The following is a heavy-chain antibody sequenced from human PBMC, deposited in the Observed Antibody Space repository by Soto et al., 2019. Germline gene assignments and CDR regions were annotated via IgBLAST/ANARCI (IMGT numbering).Heavy chain of an antibody. CDR1: GDSISSSSC. CDR2: IYHSGST. V-gene: IGHV4-4*02. CDR3: SRGSTGLLDY. Sequence: QVQLQESGPGLVKPSGTLSLTCAVSGDSISSSSCWSWVRQPPGKGLEWIGEIYHSGSTNYNPSLKIRVSLIVDKSRNQFSLNLNSVTAADKAVYYCSRGSTGLLDYWAQGTLVTVSS. J-gene: IGHJ4*02. D-gene: IGHD2-8*02.